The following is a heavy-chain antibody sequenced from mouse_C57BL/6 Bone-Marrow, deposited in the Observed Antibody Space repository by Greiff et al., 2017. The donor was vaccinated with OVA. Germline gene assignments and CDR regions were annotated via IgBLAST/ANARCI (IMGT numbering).Heavy chain of an antibody. CDR3: ARRDCDGGGFAY. CDR1: GYTFTSYT. V-gene: IGHV1-4*01. Sequence: VQLQQSGAELARPGASVKMSCKASGYTFTSYTMHWVKQRPGRGLEWIGYINPSSGYTKYNQKFKDKATLTADKSSSTAYMQLSSLTSEDSAVYCCARRDCDGGGFAYWGQGTLVTVSA. J-gene: IGHJ3*01. CDR2: INPSSGYT.